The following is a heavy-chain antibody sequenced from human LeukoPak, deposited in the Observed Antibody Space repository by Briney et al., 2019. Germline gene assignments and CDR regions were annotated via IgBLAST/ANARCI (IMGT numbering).Heavy chain of an antibody. CDR2: IIPIFGTA. J-gene: IGHJ5*02. CDR1: GGTFSSYA. D-gene: IGHD6-6*01. V-gene: IGHV1-69*01. Sequence: SVKVSCKASGGTFSSYAISWVRQAPGQGLEWMGGIIPIFGTANYAQKFQGSVTITADESTSTAYMELSSLRSEDTAVYYCARKVSYSTSNWFDPWGQGTLVTVSS. CDR3: ARKVSYSTSNWFDP.